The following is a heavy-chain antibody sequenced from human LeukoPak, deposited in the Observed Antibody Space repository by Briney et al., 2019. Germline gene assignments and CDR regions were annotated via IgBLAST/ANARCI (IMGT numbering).Heavy chain of an antibody. Sequence: PGRSLRLSCAASGLPFDDFAMHWVRQAPGKALECVSCIGWNSDNIGYADSVKGRFTSSRDNAKNSLSLQMNSLRPEDTAFYYCAKDTSSGWPKDLRYWGQGTLVTVSS. CDR3: AKDTSSGWPKDLRY. J-gene: IGHJ1*01. V-gene: IGHV3-9*01. CDR1: GLPFDDFA. D-gene: IGHD6-19*01. CDR2: IGWNSDNI.